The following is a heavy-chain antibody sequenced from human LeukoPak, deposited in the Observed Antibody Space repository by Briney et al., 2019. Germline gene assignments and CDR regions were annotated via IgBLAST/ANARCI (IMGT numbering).Heavy chain of an antibody. V-gene: IGHV3-53*01. Sequence: GGPLRLSCAASGFTFDDYGMTWVRQAPGKGLEWVSVIHKNAITYYAGTVKGRFTISRDNSKNMLYLQMNSLRAEDTAVYYCARSLRVRGVPDYMDVWGKGTTVIISS. CDR1: GFTFDDYG. J-gene: IGHJ6*03. D-gene: IGHD3-10*02. CDR3: ARSLRVRGVPDYMDV. CDR2: IHKNAIT.